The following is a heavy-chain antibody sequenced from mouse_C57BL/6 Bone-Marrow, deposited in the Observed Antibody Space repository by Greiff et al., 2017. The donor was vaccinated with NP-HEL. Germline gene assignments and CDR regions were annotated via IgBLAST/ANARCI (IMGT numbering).Heavy chain of an antibody. Sequence: EVQLVESGGGLVKPGGSLKLSCAASGFTFSSYAMSWVRQTPEKRLEWVATISDGGSYTYYPDNVKGRFTISRDNAKNNLYLQMSHLKSEDTAMDYYARDKDYGPWFAYWGQGTLVTVSA. CDR1: GFTFSSYA. J-gene: IGHJ3*01. V-gene: IGHV5-4*01. D-gene: IGHD1-1*02. CDR2: ISDGGSYT. CDR3: ARDKDYGPWFAY.